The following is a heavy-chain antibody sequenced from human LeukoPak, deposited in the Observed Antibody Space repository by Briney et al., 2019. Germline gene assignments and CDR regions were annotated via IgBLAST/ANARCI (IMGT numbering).Heavy chain of an antibody. CDR2: IVVGSGNT. D-gene: IGHD1-7*01. CDR1: GFTFTSSA. J-gene: IGHJ6*02. CDR3: ARDGTLNYRYYYYGMDV. Sequence: GTSVKVSCKASGFTFTSSAVQWVRQARGQRLEWIGWIVVGSGNTNYAQKFQERVTITRDMSTSTAYMELRSLRSDDTAVYYCARDGTLNYRYYYYGMDVWGQGTTVTVSS. V-gene: IGHV1-58*01.